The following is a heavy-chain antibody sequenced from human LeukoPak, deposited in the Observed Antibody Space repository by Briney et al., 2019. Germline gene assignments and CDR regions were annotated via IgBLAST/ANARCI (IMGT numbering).Heavy chain of an antibody. D-gene: IGHD3-22*01. CDR2: IYPGDSDT. V-gene: IGHV5-51*01. Sequence: PGESLKISCKGLGYSFTSYWIGWVRQMPGKGLEWMGIIYPGDSDTRYSPSFQGQVTISADKSISTAYLQWSSLKASDTAMYYCARRYDSSGYYLSDFDYWGQGTLVTVSS. J-gene: IGHJ4*02. CDR3: ARRYDSSGYYLSDFDY. CDR1: GYSFTSYW.